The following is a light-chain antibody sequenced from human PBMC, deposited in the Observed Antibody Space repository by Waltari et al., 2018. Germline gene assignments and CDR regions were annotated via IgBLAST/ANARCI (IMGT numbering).Light chain of an antibody. J-gene: IGKJ4*01. CDR3: QQYNNWPPLT. Sequence: EIVMTQSPATLSVSPGERATLSCRASQSVSSNLAWYQRKPGQAPRLLIYCASTRATDIPARFSGSWSGTEFTLTISSMQSEDFAVYYCQQYNNWPPLTFGGGTKVEIK. CDR2: CAS. CDR1: QSVSSN. V-gene: IGKV3-15*01.